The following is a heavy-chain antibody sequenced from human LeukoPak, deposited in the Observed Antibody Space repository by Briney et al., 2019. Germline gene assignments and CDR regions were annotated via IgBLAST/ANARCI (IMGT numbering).Heavy chain of an antibody. V-gene: IGHV3-30*18. D-gene: IGHD4-23*01. Sequence: GGSLRLSCAASGFTFSSYGMHWVRQAPGKGLEWVAVISYDGSNKYYADSVKGRFTISRDNSKNTLYLQMNSLRAEDTAVYYCAKDIRDYGGNGYFDYWGQGTLVTVSS. J-gene: IGHJ4*02. CDR3: AKDIRDYGGNGYFDY. CDR2: ISYDGSNK. CDR1: GFTFSSYG.